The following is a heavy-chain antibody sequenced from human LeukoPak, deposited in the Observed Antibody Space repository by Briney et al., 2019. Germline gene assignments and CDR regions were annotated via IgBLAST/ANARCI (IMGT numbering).Heavy chain of an antibody. D-gene: IGHD4-17*01. CDR1: GFTFRNHA. J-gene: IGHJ4*02. CDR3: AKSVGNGDYYPFDY. CDR2: IRGSVTTT. V-gene: IGHV3-23*01. Sequence: GGSLRLSCAASGFTFRNHAMNLVRQAPGKGLEGVASIRGSVTTTYYADSVKGRFTISRDNSKNTLYLQMNSPRAEDTALYFCAKSVGNGDYYPFDYWGQGALVTVSS.